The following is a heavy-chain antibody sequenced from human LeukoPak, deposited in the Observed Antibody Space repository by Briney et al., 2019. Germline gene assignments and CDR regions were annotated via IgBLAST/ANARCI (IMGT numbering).Heavy chain of an antibody. V-gene: IGHV1-18*01. Sequence: GASVKVSCKASGYTFTSYGISWVRQAPGQGLEWMGWISAYNGNTNYAQKLQGRVTMTTDTSTSTVYMELSSLRSEDTAVYYCARARQWELLFDYWGQGTLVTVSS. CDR1: GYTFTSYG. CDR3: ARARQWELLFDY. D-gene: IGHD1-26*01. CDR2: ISAYNGNT. J-gene: IGHJ4*02.